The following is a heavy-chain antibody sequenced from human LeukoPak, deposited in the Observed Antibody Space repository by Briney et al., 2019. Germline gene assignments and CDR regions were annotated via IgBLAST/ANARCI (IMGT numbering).Heavy chain of an antibody. Sequence: PPETLSLTCTLSRGSISSSYWSSSRQPPGKGLEWIGYIYYSGSTNYNPSLKSRVTISVDTSKNQSPLRLSSVTAADTPVHYCAEAPQGVRFWEWQILHWGQGTLVTVSS. CDR3: AEAPQGVRFWEWQILH. CDR1: RGSISSSY. V-gene: IGHV4-59*01. CDR2: IYYSGST. J-gene: IGHJ4*02. D-gene: IGHD3-3*01.